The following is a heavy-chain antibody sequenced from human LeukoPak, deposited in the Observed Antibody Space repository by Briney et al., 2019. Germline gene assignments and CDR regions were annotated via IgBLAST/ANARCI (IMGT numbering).Heavy chain of an antibody. CDR2: IYYSGST. CDR1: GGSISSHY. CDR3: ARGSGDFWSGYYYYYYYMDV. V-gene: IGHV4-59*11. Sequence: AETLSLTCTVSGGSISSHYWSWIRQPPGKGLEWVGYIYYSGSTNYNPSLKSRVTISVDTSKNQFSLKLSSVTAADTAVYYCARGSGDFWSGYYYYYYYMDVWGKGTTVTVSS. J-gene: IGHJ6*03. D-gene: IGHD3-3*01.